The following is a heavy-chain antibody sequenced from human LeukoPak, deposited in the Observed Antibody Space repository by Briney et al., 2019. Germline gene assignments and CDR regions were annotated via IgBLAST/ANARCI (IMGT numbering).Heavy chain of an antibody. Sequence: AATLSPARAVDGGSVGGCCWGWIRQPPGEGRGWIGYSSYSGSPNYNPSRTSRVTISVDPSNNQFSLKLSSVTAADTAVHYCARYVDLVATIIDYWGQGTLVTVSS. V-gene: IGHV4-34*11. D-gene: IGHD5-12*01. CDR3: ARYVDLVATIIDY. J-gene: IGHJ4*02. CDR1: GGSVGGCC. CDR2: SSYSGSP.